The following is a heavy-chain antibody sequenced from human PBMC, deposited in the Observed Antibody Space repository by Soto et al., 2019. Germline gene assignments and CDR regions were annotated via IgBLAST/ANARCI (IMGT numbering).Heavy chain of an antibody. CDR3: AKVMAGRSGFDY. J-gene: IGHJ4*02. CDR1: GFTFSSYA. D-gene: IGHD6-19*01. CDR2: ISGSGGST. V-gene: IGHV3-23*01. Sequence: PGGSLSLSCAASGFTFSSYAMSWVRQAPGKGLEWVSAISGSGGSTYYADSVKGRFTISRDNSKNTLYLQMNSLRAEDAAVYYCAKVMAGRSGFDYWGQGTLVTVSS.